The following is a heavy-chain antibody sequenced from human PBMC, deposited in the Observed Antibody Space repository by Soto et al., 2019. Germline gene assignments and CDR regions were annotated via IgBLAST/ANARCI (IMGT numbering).Heavy chain of an antibody. V-gene: IGHV3-23*01. D-gene: IGHD3-10*01. CDR1: GFTFSSYA. CDR3: AXGHYYGSGSYPRYYFDY. J-gene: IGHJ4*02. Sequence: GGSLRLSCAASGFTFSSYAMSWVRQAPGKGLEWVSAISGSGGSTYYADSVKGRFTISRDNSKNTLYLQMNSLRAEDTAVYYCAXGHYYGSGSYPRYYFDYWGQGTLVTVSS. CDR2: ISGSGGST.